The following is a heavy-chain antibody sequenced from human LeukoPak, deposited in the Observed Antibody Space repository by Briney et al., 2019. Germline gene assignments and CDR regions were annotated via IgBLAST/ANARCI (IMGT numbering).Heavy chain of an antibody. CDR2: IYYSGST. CDR3: ARDYTPRIVGATSPNYMDV. V-gene: IGHV4-30-4*02. CDR1: GGSISSGDYY. D-gene: IGHD1-26*01. Sequence: TSETLSLTCTVSGGSISSGDYYWSWIRQPPGKGLEWIGYIYYSGSTYYNPSLKSRVTISVDTSKNQFSLKPSSVTAADTAVYYCARDYTPRIVGATSPNYMDVWGKGTTVTVSS. J-gene: IGHJ6*03.